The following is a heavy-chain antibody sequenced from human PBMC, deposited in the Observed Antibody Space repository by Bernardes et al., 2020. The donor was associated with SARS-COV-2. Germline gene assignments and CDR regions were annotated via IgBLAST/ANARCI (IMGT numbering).Heavy chain of an antibody. CDR2: ISAYNGNT. V-gene: IGHV1-18*04. J-gene: IGHJ6*02. CDR1: GYIFKMYG. CDR3: ARSPPGVGRISIFGVVIGPDSYHYMDV. D-gene: IGHD3-3*01. Sequence: ASMKVSCKASGYIFKMYGVSWVRQAPGQGLEWMGWISAYNGNTKYAQKLQGRLTMTTDTSTSTAYMEVRGLRSDDTAVYYCARSPPGVGRISIFGVVIGPDSYHYMDVWGHGTTVTVSS.